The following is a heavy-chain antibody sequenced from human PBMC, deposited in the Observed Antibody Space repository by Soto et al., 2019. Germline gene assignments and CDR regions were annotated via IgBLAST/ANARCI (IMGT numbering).Heavy chain of an antibody. V-gene: IGHV3-21*01. D-gene: IGHD3-22*01. Sequence: TGGSLRLSCAASGFTFSSYSMNWVRQAPGKGLEWVSSISSSSSYIYYADSVKGRFTISRDNAKNSLYLQMNSLRAEDTAVYYCARDTEPTYYYDSSGYFCFEPWGQGTLVTVSS. CDR3: ARDTEPTYYYDSSGYFCFEP. CDR1: GFTFSSYS. CDR2: ISSSSSYI. J-gene: IGHJ5*02.